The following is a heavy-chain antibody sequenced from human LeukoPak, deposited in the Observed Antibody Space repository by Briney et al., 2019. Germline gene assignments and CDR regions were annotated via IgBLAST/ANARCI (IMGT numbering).Heavy chain of an antibody. Sequence: PSETLSLTCTVSGGSVSSTSSSYFWNWMRQPPGKGLEWIGYIYHTGSTKYNPSLESRVTMSVDTFKNQFSLKLRSVTAADTAVYYCTRSIMNFYASGTWGRGTLVTVSS. D-gene: IGHD3-10*01. CDR2: IYHTGST. V-gene: IGHV4-61*01. J-gene: IGHJ5*02. CDR1: GGSVSSTSSSYF. CDR3: TRSIMNFYASGT.